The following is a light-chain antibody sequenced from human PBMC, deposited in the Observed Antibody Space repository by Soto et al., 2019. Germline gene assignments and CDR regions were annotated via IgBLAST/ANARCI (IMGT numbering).Light chain of an antibody. J-gene: IGLJ1*01. CDR3: NSYTSSSTYV. Sequence: QSVLTQPASVSGSPGQSITISCTGTSSDVGGFNYVSWYQQHPGKAPKLMIYDVTNRPSGVSYRFSGSKSGNTASLTISGLQAEYEADYYCNSYTSSSTYVFGTGNKVTVL. CDR1: SSDVGGFNY. V-gene: IGLV2-14*03. CDR2: DVT.